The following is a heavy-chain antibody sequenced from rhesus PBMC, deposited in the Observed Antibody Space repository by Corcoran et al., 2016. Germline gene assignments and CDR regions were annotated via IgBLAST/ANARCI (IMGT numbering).Heavy chain of an antibody. D-gene: IGHD2-33*01. V-gene: IGHV4S11*01. J-gene: IGHJ2*01. Sequence: QVQLQESGPGLVKPLDTLSLTCAVSGGSISNDWWNWVRQSPGKGLELIGSFHGSGPYTDFNSSLKDRVTLSVDTARNQISLKVNSMTAADAAIYYCARDLSADSQWHLDLWGPGTPITISS. CDR2: FHGSGPYT. CDR1: GGSISNDW. CDR3: ARDLSADSQWHLDL.